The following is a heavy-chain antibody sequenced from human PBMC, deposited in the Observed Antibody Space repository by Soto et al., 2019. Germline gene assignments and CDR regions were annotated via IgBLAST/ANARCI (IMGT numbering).Heavy chain of an antibody. CDR1: GFSFSSYS. J-gene: IGHJ4*01. V-gene: IGHV3-21*01. D-gene: IGHD4-17*01. CDR2: ISSSSSYI. CDR3: ARVRTTTVTTFDY. Sequence: GGSPRLSCAASGFSFSSYSMNWVRQAPGKGLEWVSSISSSSSYIYYADSVKGRFTISRDNAKNSLYLQMNSLRAEDTAVYYCARVRTTTVTTFDYWGQGTLVTVSS.